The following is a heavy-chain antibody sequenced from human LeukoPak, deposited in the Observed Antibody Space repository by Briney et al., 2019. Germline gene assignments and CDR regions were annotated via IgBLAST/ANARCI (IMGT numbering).Heavy chain of an antibody. CDR1: GGTFSSYA. CDR2: IIPILGIA. J-gene: IGHJ4*02. D-gene: IGHD6-19*01. CDR3: ASASSGWSHYYFDY. V-gene: IGHV1-69*04. Sequence: SVKVSCKASGGTFSSYAISWVRQAPGQGPEWMGRIIPILGIANYAQKFQGRVTITADKSTSTAYMELSSLRSEDTAVYYCASASSGWSHYYFDYWGQGTLVTVSS.